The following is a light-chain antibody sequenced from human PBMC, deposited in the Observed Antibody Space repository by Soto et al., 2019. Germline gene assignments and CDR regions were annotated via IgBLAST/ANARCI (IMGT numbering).Light chain of an antibody. CDR1: KSDLGDYDY. CDR3: SSYTSSNASYV. V-gene: IGLV2-14*01. CDR2: DVS. J-gene: IGLJ1*01. Sequence: SVLTHPSPGFGAPGPAIATSFPGAKSDLGDYDYVSWYQQRPGEAPKLMIYDVSNRPSGVSDRFSGSKSGNTASLTISGLQAEDEADYYCSSYTSSNASYVFGAGTKVTVL.